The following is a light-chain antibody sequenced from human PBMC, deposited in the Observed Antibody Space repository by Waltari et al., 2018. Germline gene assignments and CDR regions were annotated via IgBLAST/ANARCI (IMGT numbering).Light chain of an antibody. J-gene: IGKJ4*01. CDR1: QYIDNN. Sequence: DIQMTQSPSSLSASVGDRVTITCRASQYIDNNLNWYQQKPGTAPNLLIYGASSLQSGVPSRFSGSGSGTEFTLTISTLQPEDCATYYCQQSYSTPLTFGGGTKV. V-gene: IGKV1-39*01. CDR2: GAS. CDR3: QQSYSTPLT.